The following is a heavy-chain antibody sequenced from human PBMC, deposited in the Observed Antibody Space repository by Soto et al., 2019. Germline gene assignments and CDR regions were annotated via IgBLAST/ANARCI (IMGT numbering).Heavy chain of an antibody. Sequence: GGSLRLSCAASGFTFSSYAMHWVRQAPGKGLEWVAVISYDGSNKYYADSVKGRFTISRDNSKNTLYLQMNSLRAEDTAVYYCAGLSGMIVVYYYYYGMDVWGQGTTVTVSS. D-gene: IGHD3-22*01. CDR2: ISYDGSNK. CDR1: GFTFSSYA. CDR3: AGLSGMIVVYYYYYGMDV. V-gene: IGHV3-30-3*01. J-gene: IGHJ6*02.